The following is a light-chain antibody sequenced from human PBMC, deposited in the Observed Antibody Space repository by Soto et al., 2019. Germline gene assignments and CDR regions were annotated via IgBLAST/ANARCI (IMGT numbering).Light chain of an antibody. Sequence: EVVMTQSPATLSVSPGEGATLYCRASQSIRSNLAWYQKKPGQSHRLLIYGASTRATAVPARFSGSGSGTDFTLTISSLQSEDFAVYYCQQYDNCPLTFGGGTQVEIK. CDR2: GAS. CDR1: QSIRSN. CDR3: QQYDNCPLT. J-gene: IGKJ4*01. V-gene: IGKV3-15*01.